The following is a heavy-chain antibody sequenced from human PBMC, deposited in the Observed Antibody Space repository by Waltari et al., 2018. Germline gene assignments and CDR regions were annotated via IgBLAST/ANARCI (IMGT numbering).Heavy chain of an antibody. Sequence: QLQLQESGSGLVKPSQTLSLTCAVSGGSISSGGYSWSWIRQPPGKGLEWIGYIYHIGSTYSNPSLKSRVTISVDRSKNQFSLKLSSVTAADTAVYYCARDAKSHWYFDLWGRGTLVTVSS. CDR1: GGSISSGGYS. J-gene: IGHJ2*01. CDR2: IYHIGST. CDR3: ARDAKSHWYFDL. V-gene: IGHV4-30-2*01.